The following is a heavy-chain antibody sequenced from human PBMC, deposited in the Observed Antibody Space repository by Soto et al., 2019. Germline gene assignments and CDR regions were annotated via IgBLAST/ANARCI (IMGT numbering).Heavy chain of an antibody. CDR1: GFTFRTYT. V-gene: IGHV3-21*01. D-gene: IGHD2-15*01. CDR3: ARDRGYDAHDYYYNAMDV. Sequence: GGSLRISCVGSGFTFRTYTMNWVRQAPGKGLEWVSGIRGFSPYTFYAESVKGRFTISRDNAKNSLYLQMNSLGVEDTAVYYCARDRGYDAHDYYYNAMDVWGQGTTVTVSS. J-gene: IGHJ6*02. CDR2: IRGFSPYT.